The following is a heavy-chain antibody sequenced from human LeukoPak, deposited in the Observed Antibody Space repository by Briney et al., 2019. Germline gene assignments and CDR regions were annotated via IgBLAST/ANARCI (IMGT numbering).Heavy chain of an antibody. CDR3: AREPYSSGYSHYYYMDV. V-gene: IGHV3-66*01. D-gene: IGHD6-19*01. J-gene: IGHJ6*03. CDR1: GFTVSSNY. CDR2: IYSGGST. Sequence: GGSLRLSCAASGFTVSSNYMSWVRQAPGKGLEWVSVIYSGGSTYYADSVKGRFTISRDNAKNSLYLQMNSLRAEDTAVYYCAREPYSSGYSHYYYMDVWGKGTTVTVSS.